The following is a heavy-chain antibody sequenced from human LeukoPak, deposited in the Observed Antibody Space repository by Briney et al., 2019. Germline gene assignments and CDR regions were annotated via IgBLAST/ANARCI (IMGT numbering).Heavy chain of an antibody. V-gene: IGHV3-30-3*01. J-gene: IGHJ4*02. Sequence: GGSLRLSCAASGFTFSSYAMHWVRQAPGKGLEWVAVISYDGSNKYYADSVKGRFTISRDNSKNTLYLQMNSLRAEDTAVYYCARDSGYDCEDFDYWGQGTLVTVSS. CDR1: GFTFSSYA. CDR3: ARDSGYDCEDFDY. D-gene: IGHD5-12*01. CDR2: ISYDGSNK.